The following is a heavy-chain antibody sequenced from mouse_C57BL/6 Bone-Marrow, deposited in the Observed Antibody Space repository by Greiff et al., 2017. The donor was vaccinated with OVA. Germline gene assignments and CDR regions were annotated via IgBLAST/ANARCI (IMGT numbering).Heavy chain of an antibody. Sequence: QVQLKQSGAELARPGASVKLSCKASGYTFTSYGISWVKQRTGQGLEWIGEIYPRSGNTYYNEKFKGKATLTADKSSSTAYMELRSLTSEDSAVYFSARDSKGGYYAMDYWGQGTSVTVSS. CDR2: IYPRSGNT. V-gene: IGHV1-81*01. CDR3: ARDSKGGYYAMDY. D-gene: IGHD2-5*01. J-gene: IGHJ4*01. CDR1: GYTFTSYG.